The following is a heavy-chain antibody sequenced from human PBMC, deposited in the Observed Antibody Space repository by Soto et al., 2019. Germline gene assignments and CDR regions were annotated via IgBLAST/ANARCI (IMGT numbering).Heavy chain of an antibody. Sequence: EVQLVESGGGLVKPGGSLRLSCESWGFPFSSYTMNGVRQAPGKGLEWVSSISRSSSYIYYADSVKGRFTISRDNAKNSLYLQMNSLRAEDTAVYYCARDLHDYVSFRFDPWGQGTLVTVSS. CDR1: GFPFSSYT. CDR2: ISRSSSYI. CDR3: ARDLHDYVSFRFDP. J-gene: IGHJ5*02. D-gene: IGHD3-16*01. V-gene: IGHV3-21*01.